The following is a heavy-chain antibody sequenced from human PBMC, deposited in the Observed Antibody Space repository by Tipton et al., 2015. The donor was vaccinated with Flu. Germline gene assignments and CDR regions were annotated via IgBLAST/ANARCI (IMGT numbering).Heavy chain of an antibody. CDR2: IRYDGSKK. D-gene: IGHD4-17*01. J-gene: IGHJ4*02. Sequence: SGFDFNNYGMHWVRQPPGKGLEWVTFIRYDGSKKYYADSVKGRFTISRDNSKNTLYLQMNSLRAEDTAVYYCAGPFDYGEYGGGYSWGQGTLVTVSS. CDR1: GFDFNNYG. V-gene: IGHV3-30*02. CDR3: AGPFDYGEYGGGYS.